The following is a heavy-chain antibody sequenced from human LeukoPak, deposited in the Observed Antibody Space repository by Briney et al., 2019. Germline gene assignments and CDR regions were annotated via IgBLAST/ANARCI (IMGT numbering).Heavy chain of an antibody. CDR3: ARQSTAVRAAFDY. CDR2: ISASVGT. J-gene: IGHJ4*02. Sequence: SETLSLTCTVSGGSISSYYWNWFRQPAGKGLEWIGRISASVGTDYDPFLKSRLTMSVDTSKSQFSLTLTSVTAADTAVYYCARQSTAVRAAFDYWGQGTLVTVSS. V-gene: IGHV4-4*07. D-gene: IGHD3-10*01. CDR1: GGSISSYY.